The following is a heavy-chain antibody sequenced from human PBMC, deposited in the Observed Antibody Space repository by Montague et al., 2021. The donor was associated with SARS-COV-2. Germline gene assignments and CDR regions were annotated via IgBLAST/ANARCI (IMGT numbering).Heavy chain of an antibody. V-gene: IGHV4-59*01. D-gene: IGHD2-15*01. CDR3: ARGSVDIVVVVAATPPYFDY. CDR2: IYYSGST. J-gene: IGHJ4*02. Sequence: SETLSLTCTVSGGSISGYYWSWIRQPPGKGLEWIGYIYYSGSTNYNPSLKSRVTISVDTSKNQFSLKLSSVTAADTAVYYCARGSVDIVVVVAATPPYFDYWGQGTLVTVSS. CDR1: GGSISGYY.